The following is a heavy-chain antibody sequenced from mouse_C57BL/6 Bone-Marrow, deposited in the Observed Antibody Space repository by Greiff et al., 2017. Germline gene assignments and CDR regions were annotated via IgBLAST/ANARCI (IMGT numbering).Heavy chain of an antibody. V-gene: IGHV5-6*02. Sequence: EVKVVESGGDLVKPGGSLKLSCAASGFTFSSYGMSWVRQTPDKRLEWVATISSGGSYTYYPDSVKGRCTISRDIAKNTLYLQMSSLKSEDTDMYYCARRDGYPFAYWGQGTLVTVSA. CDR1: GFTFSSYG. D-gene: IGHD2-3*01. CDR3: ARRDGYPFAY. J-gene: IGHJ3*01. CDR2: ISSGGSYT.